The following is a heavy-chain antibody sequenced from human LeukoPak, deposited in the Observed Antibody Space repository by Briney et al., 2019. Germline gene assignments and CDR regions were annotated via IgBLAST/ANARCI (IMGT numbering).Heavy chain of an antibody. CDR3: ARITAERFDY. CDR2: TYYSGST. D-gene: IGHD1-20*01. J-gene: IGHJ4*02. Sequence: SETLSLTCTVSGGSITGYYWTWIRQPPGKGLEWIGYTYYSGSTYYNPSLKSRVTMSVDTSKNQLSLKLSSVTAVDTAVYYCARITAERFDYWGQGTLVTVSS. V-gene: IGHV4-59*04. CDR1: GGSITGYY.